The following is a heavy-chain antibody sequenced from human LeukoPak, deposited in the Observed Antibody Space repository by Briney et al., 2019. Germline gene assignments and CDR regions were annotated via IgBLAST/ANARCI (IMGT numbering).Heavy chain of an antibody. CDR1: GGSISSSSYY. CDR2: IYYSGNT. D-gene: IGHD5-18*01. Sequence: SETLSLTCTVSGGSISSSSYYWGWIRQPPGKGLEWIGSIYYSGNTYYNPSLKSQVTISLDTSKNQFSLKLSSVTAADTAVYYCARVPTGYSYGFSLFDYWGQGTLVTVSS. J-gene: IGHJ4*02. CDR3: ARVPTGYSYGFSLFDY. V-gene: IGHV4-39*07.